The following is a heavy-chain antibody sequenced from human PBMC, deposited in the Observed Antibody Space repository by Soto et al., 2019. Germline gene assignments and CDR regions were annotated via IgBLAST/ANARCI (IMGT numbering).Heavy chain of an antibody. CDR3: ARVRVCSSTSCYTKGSWFDP. CDR1: GGTFSSYA. Sequence: SVKVSCKASGGTFSSYAISWVRQAPGQGLEWMGGITPIFGTANYAQKFQGRVTITADESTSTAYMELSSLRSEDTAVYYCARVRVCSSTSCYTKGSWFDPWGQGTLVTVSS. V-gene: IGHV1-69*13. J-gene: IGHJ5*02. D-gene: IGHD2-2*02. CDR2: ITPIFGTA.